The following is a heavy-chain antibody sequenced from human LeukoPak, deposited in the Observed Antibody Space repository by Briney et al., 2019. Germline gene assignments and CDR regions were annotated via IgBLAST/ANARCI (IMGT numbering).Heavy chain of an antibody. CDR1: GGSISGHY. J-gene: IGHJ6*02. D-gene: IGHD3-16*01. CDR2: IHYSGRP. Sequence: PSESLSLTCTVSGGSISGHYWTWIRQPPGKGLEWIGQIHYSGRPDYNPSLKSRVTISVDTSKNQLSLKVTSVTGADTAVYYCARFGVDYDMDVWGQGTTVTVSS. V-gene: IGHV4-59*11. CDR3: ARFGVDYDMDV.